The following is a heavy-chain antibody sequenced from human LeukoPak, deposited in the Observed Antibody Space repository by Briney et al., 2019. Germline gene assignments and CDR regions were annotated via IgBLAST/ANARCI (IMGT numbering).Heavy chain of an antibody. V-gene: IGHV3-23*01. Sequence: LSLTCTVSGGSISSGGYYWSWVRQAPGKGLEWVSTISGSGGSTYYTDSVRGRFTISRDNSKNTLYLQMNSLRAEDTAVYYCAKGPPLRWFGERSSNGMDVWGQGTTVTVSS. CDR3: AKGPPLRWFGERSSNGMDV. CDR2: ISGSGGST. D-gene: IGHD3-10*01. CDR1: GGSISSGGYY. J-gene: IGHJ6*02.